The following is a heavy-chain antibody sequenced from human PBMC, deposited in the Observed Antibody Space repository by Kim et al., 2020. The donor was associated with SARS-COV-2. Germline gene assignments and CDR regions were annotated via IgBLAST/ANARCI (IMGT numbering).Heavy chain of an antibody. D-gene: IGHD3-16*02. Sequence: GESLKISCKGSGYSFTSYWIGWVRQMPGKGLEWMGIIYPGDSDTRYSPSFQGQVTISADKSISTAYLQWSSLKASDTAKYYCARHHTGTSDDYIWGSYRSYGFVIWCQGTMVTVSS. CDR2: IYPGDSDT. V-gene: IGHV5-51*01. J-gene: IGHJ3*02. CDR3: ARHHTGTSDDYIWGSYRSYGFVI. CDR1: GYSFTSYW.